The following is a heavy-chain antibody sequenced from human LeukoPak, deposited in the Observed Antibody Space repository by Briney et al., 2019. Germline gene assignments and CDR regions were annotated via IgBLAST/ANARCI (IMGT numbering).Heavy chain of an antibody. J-gene: IGHJ4*01. V-gene: IGHV1-69*02. D-gene: IGHD3-3*01. CDR1: LGTPRTYI. Sequence: SVYVSRAASLGTPRTYIISWVRQAPRHEGEWMGRIITIIGIAHNTQRFQGRGTISPEKCPSIAYMELSSLRSEDTRVYFCVVREDNDCWSGYYFAYGGEGTLVTVSA. CDR3: VVREDNDCWSGYYFAY. CDR2: IITIIGIA.